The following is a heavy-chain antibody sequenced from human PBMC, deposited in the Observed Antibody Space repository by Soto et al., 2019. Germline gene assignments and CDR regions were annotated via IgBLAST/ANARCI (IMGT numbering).Heavy chain of an antibody. CDR2: INHSGST. CDR3: AGGGVRGVITRTRDYYGMDV. J-gene: IGHJ6*02. Sequence: PSETLSLTCAVYGGSFSGYYWTWIRQPPGTGLDWIGEINHSGSTNYNPSLKSRVTISVDTSKNQFSLKLTSVTAADTAMYYCAGGGVRGVITRTRDYYGMDVWGQGTTVTVSS. D-gene: IGHD3-10*01. CDR1: GGSFSGYY. V-gene: IGHV4-34*01.